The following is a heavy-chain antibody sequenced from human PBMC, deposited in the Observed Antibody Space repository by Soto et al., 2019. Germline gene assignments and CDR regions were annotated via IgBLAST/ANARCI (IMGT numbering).Heavy chain of an antibody. CDR2: ITYDGANG. Sequence: GGSLRLSCLASGFIFRSYAMHWVRQAPGKGLEWVAVITYDGANGYYADSVRGRFAISRHNSKSTLFLQMNSLRPEDTAVYYCARAFSGSYPNFDYWGQGTLVTVSS. V-gene: IGHV3-30*09. CDR1: GFIFRSYA. D-gene: IGHD1-26*01. J-gene: IGHJ4*02. CDR3: ARAFSGSYPNFDY.